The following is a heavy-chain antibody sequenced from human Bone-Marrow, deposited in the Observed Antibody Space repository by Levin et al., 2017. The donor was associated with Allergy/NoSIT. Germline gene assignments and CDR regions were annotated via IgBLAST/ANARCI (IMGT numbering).Heavy chain of an antibody. V-gene: IGHV3-48*01. D-gene: IGHD5-12*01. CDR2: VSSTSATI. Sequence: GESLKISCAASGFTFSGYTMHWVRQAPGKGLEWVSFVSSTSATIYYADSVKGRFSVSRDNAKKSLHLQMNSLRVEDTALYYCARGNSGYDAMTFDYWGQGALVTVSS. CDR3: ARGNSGYDAMTFDY. J-gene: IGHJ4*02. CDR1: GFTFSGYT.